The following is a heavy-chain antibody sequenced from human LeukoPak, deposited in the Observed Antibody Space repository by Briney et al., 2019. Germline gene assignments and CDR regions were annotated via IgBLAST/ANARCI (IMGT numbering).Heavy chain of an antibody. V-gene: IGHV1-69*04. CDR3: ARHITTSYYMDV. Sequence: ASVKVSCKASGGTFSSYAISWVRQAPGQGLEWMGRIIPILGIANYAQKFQGRVTITADKSTSTAYMELSSLRSEDTAVYYCARHITTSYYMDVWGKGTTVTVSS. CDR2: IIPILGIA. J-gene: IGHJ6*03. D-gene: IGHD3-3*01. CDR1: GGTFSSYA.